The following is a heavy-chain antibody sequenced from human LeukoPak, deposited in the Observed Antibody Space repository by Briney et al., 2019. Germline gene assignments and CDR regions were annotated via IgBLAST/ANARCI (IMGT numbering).Heavy chain of an antibody. CDR1: GRPFSGYY. CDR3: ARKGRGGSGSYYYYYYYMDV. J-gene: IGHJ6*03. CDR2: INHSGST. Sequence: SETLSLTCAVYGRPFSGYYWSWIRHPPGKGLEWIGEINHSGSTNYNPSLKSRVTISVDTSKNQFSLKLSSVTAADTAVYYCARKGRGGSGSYYYYYYYMDVWGKGTTVTVSS. D-gene: IGHD3-10*01. V-gene: IGHV4-34*01.